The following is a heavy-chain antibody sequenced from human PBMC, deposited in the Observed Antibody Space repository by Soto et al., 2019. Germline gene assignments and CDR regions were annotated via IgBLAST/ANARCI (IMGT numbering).Heavy chain of an antibody. J-gene: IGHJ4*02. CDR1: GYTLTTYG. V-gene: IGHV1-18*01. Sequence: QVQLVQSGAEVKKPGASVKVSCKAAGYTLTTYGVSWVRQAPGQGLEWVGWISAYNDHTNYAQKFQGRVTMTTNTSTSTAYMELRRLRSDDTAVYYCPRGTYFDYWGQGTLVTVSS. CDR2: ISAYNDHT. CDR3: PRGTYFDY. D-gene: IGHD1-1*01.